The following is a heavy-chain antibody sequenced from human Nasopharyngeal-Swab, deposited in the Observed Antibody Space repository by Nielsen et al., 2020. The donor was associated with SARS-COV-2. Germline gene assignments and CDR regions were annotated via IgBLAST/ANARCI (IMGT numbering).Heavy chain of an antibody. V-gene: IGHV3-21*01. D-gene: IGHD1-1*01. J-gene: IGHJ6*02. CDR3: ARVSGTQSIYYYYGMDV. Sequence: GSLRLSCAASGFTFSSYSMNWVRQAPGKGLEWVSSISSSSSYIYYADSVKGRFTISRDNAKNSLYLQMNSLRAEDTAVYYCARVSGTQSIYYYYGMDVWGQGTTVTVSS. CDR1: GFTFSSYS. CDR2: ISSSSSYI.